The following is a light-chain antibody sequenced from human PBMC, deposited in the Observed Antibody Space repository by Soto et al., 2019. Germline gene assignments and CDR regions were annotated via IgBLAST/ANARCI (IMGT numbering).Light chain of an antibody. CDR2: EVS. CDR1: SSDVGSHNL. J-gene: IGLJ7*01. CDR3: CSYGGSRAV. V-gene: IGLV2-23*02. Sequence: QSVLTQPASVSGSPGQSITISCTGTSSDVGSHNLVSWYQQHPGQAPKLMIYEVSKRPLGVSARFSASKSGNTASLTISGLQAEDAADYYCCSYGGSRAVFGGGTKLTVL.